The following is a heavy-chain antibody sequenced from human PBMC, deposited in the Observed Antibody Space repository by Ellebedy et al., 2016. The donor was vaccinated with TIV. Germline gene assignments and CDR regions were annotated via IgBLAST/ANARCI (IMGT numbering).Heavy chain of an antibody. J-gene: IGHJ4*02. Sequence: GESLKISCAASGFTFSKFAMHWIRQAPGKGLEWVAVIWYDATNKYYADSVKGRFTISRDNSDNTLHLRMNSLRAEDTATYYCAISGGGNDYCHSWGQGSLVTVSS. D-gene: IGHD3-16*01. CDR2: IWYDATNK. V-gene: IGHV3-33*01. CDR3: AISGGGNDYCHS. CDR1: GFTFSKFA.